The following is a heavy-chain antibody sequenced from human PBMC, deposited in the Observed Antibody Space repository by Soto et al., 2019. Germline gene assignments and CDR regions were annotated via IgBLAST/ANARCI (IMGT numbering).Heavy chain of an antibody. CDR1: GGTFSSYA. CDR2: IIPIFGTA. J-gene: IGHJ4*02. CDR3: ASDLRRVDTVHHVGYY. Sequence: QVQLVQSGAEVKKPGSSVKVSCKASGGTFSSYAISWVRQAPGQGLEWMGGIIPIFGTANYAQKFQGRVTMTADESPSTAYMELSSLRSEDTAVYYCASDLRRVDTVHHVGYYGGEGTLVTVSS. D-gene: IGHD5-18*01. V-gene: IGHV1-69*12.